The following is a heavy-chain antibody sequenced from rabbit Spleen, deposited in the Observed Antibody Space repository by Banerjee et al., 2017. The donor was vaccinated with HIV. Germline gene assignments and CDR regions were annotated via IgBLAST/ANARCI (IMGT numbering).Heavy chain of an antibody. J-gene: IGHJ4*01. CDR3: ARNPSTYYNL. D-gene: IGHD1-1*01. CDR2: IESEVSSNT. CDR1: GLDVSSTYW. V-gene: IGHV1S45*01. Sequence: ESLEESGGDLVKPGGTLTLTCKASGLDVSSTYWICWVRHAPGKGLEWIGCIESEVSSNTYYASWAKGRFTLSKTSSTTVTMQMTSLTAADTATYFCARNPSTYYNLWGQGTLVTVS.